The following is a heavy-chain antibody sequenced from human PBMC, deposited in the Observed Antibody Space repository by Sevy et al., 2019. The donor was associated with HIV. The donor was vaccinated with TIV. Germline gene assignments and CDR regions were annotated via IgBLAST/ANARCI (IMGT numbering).Heavy chain of an antibody. Sequence: SETLSLTCTVSGGSISSFYWNWIRQSPGKGLEWIGYISYSGSTNYNPSLKSRVTISVDTSKNQISLKLSSVTAADTAVYYCARGIFSYGYWREFDYWGQGNLVTVSS. J-gene: IGHJ4*02. CDR1: GGSISSFY. CDR3: ARGIFSYGYWREFDY. D-gene: IGHD5-18*01. V-gene: IGHV4-59*01. CDR2: ISYSGST.